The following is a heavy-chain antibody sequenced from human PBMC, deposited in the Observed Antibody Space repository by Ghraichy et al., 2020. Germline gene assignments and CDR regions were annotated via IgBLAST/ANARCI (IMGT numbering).Heavy chain of an antibody. CDR1: GGSISNYY. CDR2: IYYSGRT. D-gene: IGHD3-22*01. CDR3: ASAYYDRSGYYYAMHY. V-gene: IGHV4-59*01. Sequence: SQTLSLTCTVSGGSISNYYWSWIRQPPGKGLEWIGYIYYSGRTNYNPSLKSRVTISIDTSKNQFSLKLSSVTAADTAVYYCASAYYDRSGYYYAMHYWGQGTLVTVSS. J-gene: IGHJ4*02.